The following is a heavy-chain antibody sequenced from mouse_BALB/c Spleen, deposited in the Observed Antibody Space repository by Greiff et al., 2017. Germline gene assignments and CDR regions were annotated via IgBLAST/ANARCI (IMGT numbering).Heavy chain of an antibody. Sequence: EVQLMESGGGLVQPGGSLKLSCAASGFTFSSYTMSWVRQTPEKRLEWVAYISNGGGSTYYPDTVKGRFTISRDNAKNTLYLQMSSLKSEDTAMYYCARRYYGSSSWYFDYWGQGTTLTVSS. CDR3: ARRYYGSSSWYFDY. CDR1: GFTFSSYT. J-gene: IGHJ2*01. V-gene: IGHV5-12-2*01. D-gene: IGHD1-1*01. CDR2: ISNGGGST.